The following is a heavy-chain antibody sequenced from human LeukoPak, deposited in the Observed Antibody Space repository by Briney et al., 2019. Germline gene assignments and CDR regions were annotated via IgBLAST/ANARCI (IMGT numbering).Heavy chain of an antibody. D-gene: IGHD3-10*01. J-gene: IGHJ5*02. CDR2: INHSGST. V-gene: IGHV4-34*01. Sequence: SETLSLTCAVYGGSFSGYYWSWIRQPPGKGLEWIGEINHSGSTNYNPSLKSRVTISVDTSKNQFSLKLSSVTAADTAVYYCARGYGSGSYGGAPQRRYTNNWFDPWGQGTLVTVSS. CDR3: ARGYGSGSYGGAPQRRYTNNWFDP. CDR1: GGSFSGYY.